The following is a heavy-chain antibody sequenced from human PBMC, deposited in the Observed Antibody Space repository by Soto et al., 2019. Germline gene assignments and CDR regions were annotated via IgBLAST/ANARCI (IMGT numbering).Heavy chain of an antibody. J-gene: IGHJ4*02. D-gene: IGHD1-1*01. CDR3: ARDPGWNGLNYFDY. CDR2: IYYSGST. Sequence: TSETLSLTCTVSGGSISSGDYYWSWIRQPPGKGLEWIGYIYYSGSTYYNPSLKSRVTISVDTSKNQFSLKLSSVTAADTAVYYCARDPGWNGLNYFDYWGQGTLVTVSS. CDR1: GGSISSGDYY. V-gene: IGHV4-30-4*01.